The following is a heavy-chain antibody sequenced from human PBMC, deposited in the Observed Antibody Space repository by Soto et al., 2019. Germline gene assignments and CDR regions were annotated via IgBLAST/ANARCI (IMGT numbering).Heavy chain of an antibody. Sequence: ASETLSLTCTVSGGSISSGDYYWSWIRQPPGKGLEWIGYIYYSGSTYYNPSLKSRVTISVDTSKNQFSLKLSSVTAADTAVYYCARGVYSYGSFDYWGQGTLVTSPQ. CDR2: IYYSGST. D-gene: IGHD5-18*01. V-gene: IGHV4-30-4*01. J-gene: IGHJ4*02. CDR3: ARGVYSYGSFDY. CDR1: GGSISSGDYY.